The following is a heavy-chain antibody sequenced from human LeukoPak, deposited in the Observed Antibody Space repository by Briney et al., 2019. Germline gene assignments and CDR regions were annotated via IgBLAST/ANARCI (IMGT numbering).Heavy chain of an antibody. V-gene: IGHV3-23*01. CDR1: GFTFSSYA. D-gene: IGHD4/OR15-4a*01. CDR2: ISGGGGST. CDR3: AKIGANVGF. Sequence: GGSLRLSCAASGFTFSSYAMSWVRQAPGKGLDWVSSISGGGGSTYYADSVKGRFTISRDNSKNTLYLQMNSLRAEDTAVYYCAKIGANVGFWGQGTLVTVSS. J-gene: IGHJ4*02.